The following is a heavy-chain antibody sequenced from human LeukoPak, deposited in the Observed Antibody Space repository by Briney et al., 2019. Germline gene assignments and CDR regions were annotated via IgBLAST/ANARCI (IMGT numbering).Heavy chain of an antibody. J-gene: IGHJ6*02. Sequence: KPSEILSLTCTVSGGSISSGGYYWSWIRQHPGKGLEWIGYIYYSGSTYYNPSLKSRVTISVDTSKNQFSLKLSSVTAADTAVYYCARDSRPAYYYYGMDVWGQGTTVTVSS. CDR3: ARDSRPAYYYYGMDV. CDR1: GGSISSGGYY. CDR2: IYYSGST. V-gene: IGHV4-31*03.